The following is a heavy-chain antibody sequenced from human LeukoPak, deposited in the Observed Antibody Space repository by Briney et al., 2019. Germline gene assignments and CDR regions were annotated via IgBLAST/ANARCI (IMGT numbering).Heavy chain of an antibody. V-gene: IGHV4-39*01. J-gene: IGHJ6*03. Sequence: SETLSLTCTVSGASINSNTYYWGWIGQPPGRGLAWIGNIHYSGNTNYNPSLRSRLTMSVDTSKNQISLELSSVTAADTAVYYCAALWSGYYRGYLYYYFYMDVWGEGTTVAVSS. CDR1: GASINSNTYY. D-gene: IGHD3-3*01. CDR2: IHYSGNT. CDR3: AALWSGYYRGYLYYYFYMDV.